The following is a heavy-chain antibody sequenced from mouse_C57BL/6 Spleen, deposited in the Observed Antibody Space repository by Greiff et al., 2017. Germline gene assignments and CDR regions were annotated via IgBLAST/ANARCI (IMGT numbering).Heavy chain of an antibody. J-gene: IGHJ1*03. Sequence: DVHLVESGGGLVKPGGSLKLSCAASGFTFSDYGMHWVRQAPEKGLEWVAYISSGSSTIYYADTVKGRFTISRDNAKNTLFLQMTSLRSEDTAMYYCARPRVITTVVDWYFDVWGTGTTVTVSS. CDR1: GFTFSDYG. CDR3: ARPRVITTVVDWYFDV. V-gene: IGHV5-17*01. CDR2: ISSGSSTI. D-gene: IGHD1-1*01.